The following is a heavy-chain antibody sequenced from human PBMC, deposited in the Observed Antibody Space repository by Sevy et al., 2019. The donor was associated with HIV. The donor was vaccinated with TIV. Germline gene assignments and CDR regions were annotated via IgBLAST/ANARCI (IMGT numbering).Heavy chain of an antibody. J-gene: IGHJ4*02. CDR3: ARGFKYSTYYDILTGYSSSPFDY. D-gene: IGHD3-9*01. Sequence: SETLSLTCAVYGGSFSGYYWSWIRQPPGKGLEWIGEINHSGSTNYNPSLKSRVTISVDTSKNQFSLKLSSVTAADTAVYYCARGFKYSTYYDILTGYSSSPFDYWGQGTLVTVSS. CDR1: GGSFSGYY. V-gene: IGHV4-34*01. CDR2: INHSGST.